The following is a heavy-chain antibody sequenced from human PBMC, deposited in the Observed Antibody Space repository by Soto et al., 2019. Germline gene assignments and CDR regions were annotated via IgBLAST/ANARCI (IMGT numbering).Heavy chain of an antibody. CDR2: IYPGDSDT. D-gene: IGHD3-10*01. CDR3: ARHLYGSGSYNDY. J-gene: IGHJ4*02. Sequence: PXESLKISRKGSGYSFTSYWIGWVRQMPGKGLEWMGIIYPGDSDTRYSPSFQGQVTISADKSISTAYLQWSSLKASDTAMYYCARHLYGSGSYNDYWGQGTLVTVSS. V-gene: IGHV5-51*01. CDR1: GYSFTSYW.